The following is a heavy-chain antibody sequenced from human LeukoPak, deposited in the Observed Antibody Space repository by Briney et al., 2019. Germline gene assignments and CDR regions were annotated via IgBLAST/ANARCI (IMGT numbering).Heavy chain of an antibody. J-gene: IGHJ4*02. CDR3: VTDLVIKGYFDY. V-gene: IGHV3-15*01. D-gene: IGHD2-21*01. CDR2: IRRRTDGETT. CDR1: GFTFSNVW. Sequence: GGSLRLSCAASGFTFSNVWMSWVRQVPGKGLEWVGRIRRRTDGETTDHAAPVKGRFTISRDDSKNTLYLQMNSLKTEDTAVYYCVTDLVIKGYFDYWGQGALVTVSS.